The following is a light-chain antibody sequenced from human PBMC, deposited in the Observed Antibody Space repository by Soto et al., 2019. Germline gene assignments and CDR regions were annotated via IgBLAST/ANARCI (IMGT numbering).Light chain of an antibody. J-gene: IGLJ3*02. Sequence: QSVLTQPASVSGSPGQSVTISCTGTSSNVGGYNYVSWYQQHPGTAPKLVIYGDNYRPSGVSARFSGSKSQNTASLTMSGLQDEDEDDYYCSYYRSGSDVLFGGGTKLTVL. CDR3: SYYRSGSDVL. CDR2: GDN. CDR1: SSNVGGYNY. V-gene: IGLV2-14*01.